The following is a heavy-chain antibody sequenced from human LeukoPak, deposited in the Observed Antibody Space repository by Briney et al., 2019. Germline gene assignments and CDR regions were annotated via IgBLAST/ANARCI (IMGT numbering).Heavy chain of an antibody. CDR2: IYSDGST. CDR1: GFDVSRDY. CDR3: MDTAVG. Sequence: GGSLRLSCAASGFDVSRDYMTWVRQPPGKGLEWVSVIYSDGSTYYADSVKGRFTISRDNSKNTVYLQMNGLRVEDTAVYSCMDTAVGWGQGTLVTVSS. D-gene: IGHD5-18*01. J-gene: IGHJ4*02. V-gene: IGHV3-53*05.